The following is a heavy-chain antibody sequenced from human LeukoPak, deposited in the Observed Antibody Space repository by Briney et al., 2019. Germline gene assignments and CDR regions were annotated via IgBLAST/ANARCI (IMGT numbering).Heavy chain of an antibody. D-gene: IGHD2-15*01. CDR2: IYTSGST. V-gene: IGHV4-4*07. Sequence: SETLSLTCTVSGGSISSYYWSWIRQPAGKGLEWIGRIYTSGSTNYNPSLKSRVTMSVDTSKNQFSLKLSSVTAADTAVYYCARGSGDVLLRPGMVMDRDYYFDYWGQGTLVTVSS. J-gene: IGHJ4*02. CDR3: ARGSGDVLLRPGMVMDRDYYFDY. CDR1: GGSISSYY.